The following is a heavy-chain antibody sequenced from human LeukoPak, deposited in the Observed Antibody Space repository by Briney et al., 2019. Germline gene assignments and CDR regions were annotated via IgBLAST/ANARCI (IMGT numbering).Heavy chain of an antibody. CDR3: ARLLHDATWRFNY. CDR2: IYYAGTT. D-gene: IGHD4/OR15-4a*01. V-gene: IGHV4-38-2*02. CDR1: GCSISSGYY. Sequence: PSETLSVTCTVSGCSISSGYYWGWIRQPPGKGLEWIGSIYYAGTTYYIPSLKRRVAISVDTSKNQFSLKLTSVTTADTAVYYCARLLHDATWRFNYWGQGTLVTVSS. J-gene: IGHJ4*02.